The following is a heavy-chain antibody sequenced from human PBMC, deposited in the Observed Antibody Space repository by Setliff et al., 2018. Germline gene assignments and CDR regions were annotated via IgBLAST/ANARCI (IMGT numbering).Heavy chain of an antibody. D-gene: IGHD6-19*01. CDR1: GGSISSYY. CDR2: IYIGGSA. V-gene: IGHV4-4*07. CDR3: AREQWLDPPGYYYMDV. Sequence: SETLSLTCTVSGGSISSYYWSWIRQPAGKGLEWIGHIYIGGSANYNPALKSRVTMSVDTSKNQFSLKLSSVTAADMAVYYCAREQWLDPPGYYYMDVWAEGTTVTV. J-gene: IGHJ6*03.